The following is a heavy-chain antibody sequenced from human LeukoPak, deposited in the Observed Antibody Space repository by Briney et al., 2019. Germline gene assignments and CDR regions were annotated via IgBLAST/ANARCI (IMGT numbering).Heavy chain of an antibody. CDR2: LKSTADGETT. CDR3: ASPVAGTDHAFDY. V-gene: IGHV3-15*01. J-gene: IGHJ4*02. D-gene: IGHD6-19*01. CDR1: GFTFDDYA. Sequence: GGSLRLSCAASGFTFDDYAMHWVRQAPGKGLEWVGRLKSTADGETTDYAAPVKGRFTISRDDSKSTLYLQMNSLRAEDTAVYYCASPVAGTDHAFDYWGQGTLVTVSS.